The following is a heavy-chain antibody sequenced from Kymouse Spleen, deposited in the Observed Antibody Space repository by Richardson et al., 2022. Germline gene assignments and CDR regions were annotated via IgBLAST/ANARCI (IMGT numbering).Heavy chain of an antibody. CDR2: IKQDGSEK. V-gene: IGHV3-7*01. Sequence: EVQLVESGGGLVQPGGSLRLSCAASGFTFSSYWMSWVRQAPGKGLEWVANIKQDGSEKYYVDSVKGRFTISRDNAKNSLYLQMNSLRAEDTAVYYCARVGATDYYYYYYGMDVWGQGTTVTVSS. J-gene: IGHJ6*02. D-gene: IGHD1-26*01. CDR3: ARVGATDYYYYYYGMDV. CDR1: GFTFSSYW.